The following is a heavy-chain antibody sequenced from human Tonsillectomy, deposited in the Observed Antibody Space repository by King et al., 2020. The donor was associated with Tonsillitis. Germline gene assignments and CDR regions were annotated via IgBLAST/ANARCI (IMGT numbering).Heavy chain of an antibody. CDR2: IYTSGST. CDR3: ARVAEYSGSSFDY. J-gene: IGHJ4*02. Sequence: QLQESGPGLVKPSETLSLTCTVSGGSISSYYWSWIRQPAGKGLEWIVRIYTSGSTNYNPSHKSRGTMSVETSKNQFSLKLSSVTAADTAADYCARVAEYSGSSFDYWGQGTLVTVSS. D-gene: IGHD1-26*01. CDR1: GGSISSYY. V-gene: IGHV4-4*07.